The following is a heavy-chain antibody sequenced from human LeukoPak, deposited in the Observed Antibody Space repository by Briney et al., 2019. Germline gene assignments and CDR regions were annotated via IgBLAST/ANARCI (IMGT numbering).Heavy chain of an antibody. CDR3: ARDRSGGLGYSYFYGMDV. D-gene: IGHD1-26*01. Sequence: SQTLSLTCTVSGGSTSSGDYYWSWIRQRSGMGLEWIGYIYHSGSSYYNPSLKSRLTISVDTSENQFSLKLTSVTAADTALYFCARDRSGGLGYSYFYGMDVWGHGTTVTVSS. CDR1: GGSTSSGDYY. CDR2: IYHSGSS. V-gene: IGHV4-31*03. J-gene: IGHJ6*02.